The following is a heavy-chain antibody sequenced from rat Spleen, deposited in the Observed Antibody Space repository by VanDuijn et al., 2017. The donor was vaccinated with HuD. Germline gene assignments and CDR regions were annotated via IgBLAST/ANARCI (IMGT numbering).Heavy chain of an antibody. CDR3: TKQGTGSYLHFDF. V-gene: IGHV5S13*01. D-gene: IGHD5-1*01. CDR1: GFTFSNYG. Sequence: EVQLVESGGGLVQPGRSLKLSCAASGFTFSNYGMAWVRQTPTKGLEWVATISSVNFNTYYPDSVKGRFTISRDNAKSTLYLQMDSLGSEDTATYYCTKQGTGSYLHFDFWGPGTMVTVSS. CDR2: ISSVNFNT. J-gene: IGHJ1*01.